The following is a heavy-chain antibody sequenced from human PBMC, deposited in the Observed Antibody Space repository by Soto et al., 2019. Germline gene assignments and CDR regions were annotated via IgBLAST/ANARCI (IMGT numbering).Heavy chain of an antibody. J-gene: IGHJ4*02. CDR3: ARTRSKLVRGDFDY. V-gene: IGHV3-30-3*01. CDR2: ISYDGSNK. D-gene: IGHD6-13*01. Sequence: GGSLRLSCAASGFTFSSYAMHWVRQAPGKGLEWVAVISYDGSNKYYADSVKGRFTISRDNSKNTLYLQMNSLRAEDTAVYYCARTRSKLVRGDFDYWGQGTLVTVYS. CDR1: GFTFSSYA.